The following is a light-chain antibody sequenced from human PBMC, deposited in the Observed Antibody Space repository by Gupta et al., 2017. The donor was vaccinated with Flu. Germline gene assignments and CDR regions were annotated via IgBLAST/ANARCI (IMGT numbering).Light chain of an antibody. J-gene: IGKJ4*02. V-gene: IGKV1-39*01. CDR2: AAF. Sequence: PSSLSASVGDRVTITCRASQRISNYLTWYQQKPGKAPKLLIYAAFSLQSGVPSRFSGSGSGTDFTLTISRLRPEDFASYYCQQSDSTPRTFGEGTKVEIK. CDR3: QQSDSTPRT. CDR1: QRISNY.